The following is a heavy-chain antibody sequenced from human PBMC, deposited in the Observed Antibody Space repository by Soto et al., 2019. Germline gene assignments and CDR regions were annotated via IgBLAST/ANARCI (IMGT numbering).Heavy chain of an antibody. V-gene: IGHV2-70*01. D-gene: IGHD6-19*01. Sequence: SGPTLVNPTQTLTMTCTFSGFSLNTSEMCVSWIRQPPGKALEWLALIDWDDDKYYSTSLKTRLIISKDTSKNQVVLTMTNMDPVDTATYYCARNLAVAGFHYGMDVWGQGTTVTVSS. CDR3: ARNLAVAGFHYGMDV. CDR1: GFSLNTSEMC. J-gene: IGHJ6*02. CDR2: IDWDDDK.